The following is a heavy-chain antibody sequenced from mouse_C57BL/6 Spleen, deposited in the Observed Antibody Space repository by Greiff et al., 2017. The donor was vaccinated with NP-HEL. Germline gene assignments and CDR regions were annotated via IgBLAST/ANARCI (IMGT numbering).Heavy chain of an antibody. D-gene: IGHD2-1*01. CDR2: INPNNGGT. V-gene: IGHV1-18*01. J-gene: IGHJ4*01. CDR1: GYTFTDYN. Sequence: EVKLVESGPELVKPGASVKIPCKASGYTFTDYNMDWVKQSHGKSLEWIGDINPNNGGTIYNQKFKGKATLTVDKSSSTAYMELRSLTSEDTAVYYCARRRGNYEAMDYWGQGTSVTVSS. CDR3: ARRRGNYEAMDY.